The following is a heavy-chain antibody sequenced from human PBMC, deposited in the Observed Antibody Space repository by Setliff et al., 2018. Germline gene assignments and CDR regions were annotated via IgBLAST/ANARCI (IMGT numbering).Heavy chain of an antibody. J-gene: IGHJ6*03. CDR2: INHSGST. D-gene: IGHD3-3*01. V-gene: IGHV4-34*01. Sequence: SETLSLTCGASGGSFSDYYWTWIRQTPGKGLEWIGEINHSGSTKCNPSLKSRVTISVDTSEDQFSLKLNSVTASDTAVYYCARMSGFQYMDVWGKGTTVNVSS. CDR3: ARMSGFQYMDV. CDR1: GGSFSDYY.